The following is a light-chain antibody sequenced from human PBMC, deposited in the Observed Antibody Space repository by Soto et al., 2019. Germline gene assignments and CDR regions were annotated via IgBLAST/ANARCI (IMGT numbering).Light chain of an antibody. CDR3: GTWDNSLSGHVV. CDR1: NSDIGSNY. CDR2: DNN. Sequence: QSVLTQPPSVSAAPGQRVTISCSGSNSDIGSNYVSWYQHLPGTAPRLLIYDNNKRASGIPDRFSGSKSGTSATLDITGLQTGGEADYYCGTWDNSLSGHVVFGGGTKVTVL. J-gene: IGLJ2*01. V-gene: IGLV1-51*01.